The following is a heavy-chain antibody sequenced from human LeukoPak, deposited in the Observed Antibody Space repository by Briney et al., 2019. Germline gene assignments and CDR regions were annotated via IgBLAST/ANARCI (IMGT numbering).Heavy chain of an antibody. V-gene: IGHV1-69*13. CDR1: GGAFSSYA. D-gene: IGHD3-3*01. CDR2: IIPIFGTA. CDR3: ARTESGSEYYYYGMDV. Sequence: SVQFSCQASGGAFSSYAISWVRPAPGQGLEWMGGIIPIFGTANYAQKFQGRVTITADESTSTAYMELSSLRSEDTAVYYCARTESGSEYYYYGMDVWGQGTTVTVSS. J-gene: IGHJ6*02.